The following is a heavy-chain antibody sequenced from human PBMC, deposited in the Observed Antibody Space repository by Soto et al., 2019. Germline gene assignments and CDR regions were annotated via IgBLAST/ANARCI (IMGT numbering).Heavy chain of an antibody. CDR3: ARARSRITMIVVAGGYYYGMDV. J-gene: IGHJ6*02. D-gene: IGHD3-22*01. CDR2: IIPIFGTA. V-gene: IGHV1-69*13. CDR1: GGTFSSYA. Sequence: SVKVSCKASGGTFSSYAISWVRQAPGQGLEWMGGIIPIFGTANYAQKFQGRVTITADESTSTAYMELSSLRSEDTAVYYCARARSRITMIVVAGGYYYGMDVWGQGTTVTVSS.